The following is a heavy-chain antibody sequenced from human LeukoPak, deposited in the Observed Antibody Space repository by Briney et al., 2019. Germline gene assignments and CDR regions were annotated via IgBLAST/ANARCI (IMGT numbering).Heavy chain of an antibody. J-gene: IGHJ4*02. D-gene: IGHD3-10*01. CDR3: ARDWSYKEFGELFDY. V-gene: IGHV4-31*03. CDR2: IYYSGST. CDR1: GGSISTGGYY. Sequence: PSETPSLTCNVSGGSISTGGYYWSWIRQHPGKGLEWIGYIYYSGSTYYNPSLKSRVTISVDTSKNQFSLKLSSVTAADTAVYYCARDWSYKEFGELFDYWGQGTLVTVSS.